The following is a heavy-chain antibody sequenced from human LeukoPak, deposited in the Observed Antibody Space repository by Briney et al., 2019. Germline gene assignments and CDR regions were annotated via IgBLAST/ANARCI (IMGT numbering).Heavy chain of an antibody. D-gene: IGHD6-6*01. Sequence: SETLSLTCTVSGDSINNNNYYWGWIRQPPGKGLEWIGNIYYNGRAYYSPSLKSRGTISVDTSNNQFSLKLSSVTAADTAVYYCASHLYSSSSRYYYYMDVWGKGTTVTVSS. J-gene: IGHJ6*03. CDR2: IYYNGRA. CDR1: GDSINNNNYY. V-gene: IGHV4-39*07. CDR3: ASHLYSSSSRYYYYMDV.